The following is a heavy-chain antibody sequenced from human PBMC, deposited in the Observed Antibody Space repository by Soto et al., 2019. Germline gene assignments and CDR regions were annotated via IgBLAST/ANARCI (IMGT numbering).Heavy chain of an antibody. J-gene: IGHJ4*02. CDR1: GGSFSGYY. V-gene: IGHV4-34*01. CDR2: INHSGST. Sequence: SETLSLTCAVYGGSFSGYYWSWIRQPPGKGLEWIGEINHSGSTNYNPSLKSRVTISVDTSKNQFSLKLSSVTAADTAVYYCARGKSYREWLRNTPYFDYWGQGTLVTVSS. D-gene: IGHD5-12*01. CDR3: ARGKSYREWLRNTPYFDY.